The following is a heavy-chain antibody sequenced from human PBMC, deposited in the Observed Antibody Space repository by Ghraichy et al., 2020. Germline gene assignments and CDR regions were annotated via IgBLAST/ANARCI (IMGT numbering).Heavy chain of an antibody. Sequence: ASVKVSCKASGYTFTTYGLNWVRQAPGPGLESMGWISADSGSTNYAQRFQGRLTMTTDTSTTTAYMELRSLRFADTAVYYCARDRGGGGWNWFDAWGQGTLVTVSA. CDR1: GYTFTTYG. CDR2: ISADSGST. CDR3: ARDRGGGGWNWFDA. D-gene: IGHD6-19*01. V-gene: IGHV1-18*01. J-gene: IGHJ5*02.